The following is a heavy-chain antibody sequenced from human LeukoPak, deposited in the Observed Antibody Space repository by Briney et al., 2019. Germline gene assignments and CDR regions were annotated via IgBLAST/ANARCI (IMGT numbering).Heavy chain of an antibody. CDR1: GGSLSSYY. D-gene: IGHD5-18*01. CDR2: IYYSGST. Sequence: SETLSLTCTVSGGSLSSYYWSWIRQPPGRGREWIGYIYYSGSTNYNPSLKSRVTISVDTSKNQFSLKLSSVTAADTAVYYCARVKYSYGVIDYWGQGTLVTVSS. V-gene: IGHV4-59*08. J-gene: IGHJ4*02. CDR3: ARVKYSYGVIDY.